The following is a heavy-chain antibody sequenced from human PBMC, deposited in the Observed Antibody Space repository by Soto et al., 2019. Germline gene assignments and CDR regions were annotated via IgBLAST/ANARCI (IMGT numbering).Heavy chain of an antibody. V-gene: IGHV3-23*01. CDR1: GFTFSSYA. CDR3: AKEGRSGWYGPGGMDV. D-gene: IGHD6-19*01. J-gene: IGHJ6*02. Sequence: GGSLRLSCAASGFTFSSYAMSWVRQAPGKGLEWVSAISGSGGSTYYADSVKGRFTISRDNSKNTLYLQMNSLRAEDTAVYYCAKEGRSGWYGPGGMDVWRQGTTVTVSS. CDR2: ISGSGGST.